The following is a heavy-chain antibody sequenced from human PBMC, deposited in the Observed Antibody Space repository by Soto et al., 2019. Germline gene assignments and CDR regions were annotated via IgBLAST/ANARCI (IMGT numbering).Heavy chain of an antibody. Sequence: SGPTLVNPTQTLTLTCTFSGFSLSTSGMCVSWIRQPPGKALEWLALIDWDDDKYYSTSLKTRLTISKDTSKNQVVLTMTNMDPVDTATYYCARNAGQYSSSSGYYYYYGMDVWGQGTTVTV. CDR1: GFSLSTSGMC. D-gene: IGHD6-6*01. J-gene: IGHJ6*02. CDR3: ARNAGQYSSSSGYYYYYGMDV. V-gene: IGHV2-70*01. CDR2: IDWDDDK.